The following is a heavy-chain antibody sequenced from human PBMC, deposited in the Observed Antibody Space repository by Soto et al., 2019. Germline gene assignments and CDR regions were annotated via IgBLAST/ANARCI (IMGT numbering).Heavy chain of an antibody. CDR3: ARRSDFWSGSDAFDI. Sequence: GASVKVSCKTSGFTFRSSAVQWVRQARGQRLEWIGWLVVGTGNTNYAQKFQQRVTISSDRSTNTVSMELSSLTSEDTAVHYCARRSDFWSGSDAFDIWGQGTMVTVSS. CDR1: GFTFRSSA. J-gene: IGHJ3*02. CDR2: LVVGTGNT. V-gene: IGHV1-58*01. D-gene: IGHD3-3*01.